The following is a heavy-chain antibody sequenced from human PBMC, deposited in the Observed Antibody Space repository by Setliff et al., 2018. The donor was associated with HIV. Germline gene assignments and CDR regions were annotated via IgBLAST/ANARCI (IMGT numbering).Heavy chain of an antibody. Sequence: GGSLRLSCAPSGFTFGSYAMSWVRQAPGKGLEWVSVISGSGDSTFYADSLKGRFTIARDNSKNTLYLQMNSLRAEDTAVYYCAKTLPTLYPPHDYYFAMDVWGQGTTVTVSS. CDR2: ISGSGDST. V-gene: IGHV3-23*01. J-gene: IGHJ6*02. D-gene: IGHD2-15*01. CDR1: GFTFGSYA. CDR3: AKTLPTLYPPHDYYFAMDV.